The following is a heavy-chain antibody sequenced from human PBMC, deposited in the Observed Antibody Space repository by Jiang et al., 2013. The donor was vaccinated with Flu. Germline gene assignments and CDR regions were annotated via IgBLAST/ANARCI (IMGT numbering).Heavy chain of an antibody. CDR3: ARDRGEWELPEGAFDI. Sequence: VQLVESGPGLVKPSETLSLTCTVSGGSISSHYWSWIRQPPGKGLEWIGYIYYSGSTNYNPSLKSRVTISVDTSKNQFSLKLSSVTAADTAVHYCARDRGEWELPEGAFDIWGQGTMVTVSS. D-gene: IGHD1-26*01. CDR1: GGSISSHY. J-gene: IGHJ3*02. CDR2: IYYSGST. V-gene: IGHV4-59*11.